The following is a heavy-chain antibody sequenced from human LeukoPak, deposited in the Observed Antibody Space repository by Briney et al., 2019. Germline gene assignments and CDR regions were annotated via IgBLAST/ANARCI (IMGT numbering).Heavy chain of an antibody. V-gene: IGHV4-39*06. Sequence: SETLSLTCTVSGGSISSSSYYWGWIRQPPGKGLEWIGSIYYSGSTYYNPSLKSRVTISVDTSKNQFPLKLSSVTAADTAVYYCARVGYYDSSDFDYWGQGTLVTVSS. CDR2: IYYSGST. CDR1: GGSISSSSYY. J-gene: IGHJ4*02. D-gene: IGHD3-22*01. CDR3: ARVGYYDSSDFDY.